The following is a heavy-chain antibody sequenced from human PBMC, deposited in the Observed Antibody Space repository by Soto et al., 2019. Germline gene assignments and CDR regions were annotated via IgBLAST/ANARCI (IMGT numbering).Heavy chain of an antibody. J-gene: IGHJ4*02. CDR1: GDSMTRSVW. Sequence: PSETLSLTCAVSGDSMTRSVWWTWVRQTPGKGLEWIGDVFHTGNTNYNPSLKSRVTMSVDKSTNEFSLKVTSVTAADTAIYYCARKAWVRFDYWGQGALVTVSS. CDR2: VFHTGNT. CDR3: ARKAWVRFDY. V-gene: IGHV4-4*02. D-gene: IGHD7-27*01.